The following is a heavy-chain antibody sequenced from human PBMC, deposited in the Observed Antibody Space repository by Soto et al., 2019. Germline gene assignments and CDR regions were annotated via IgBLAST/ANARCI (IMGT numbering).Heavy chain of an antibody. CDR3: GKDDTGRWHDAFDI. CDR2: IPYDGSNK. D-gene: IGHD6-13*01. V-gene: IGHV3-30*18. Sequence: QVQLVASGGGVVQPGRSLRLSCAASGFTFSSYGMHWVRQAPGKGLEWVAGIPYDGSNKYYADSVKGRFTISRDNSKNTLYLQMNSLRAEDTAVYYCGKDDTGRWHDAFDIWGQGTMVTVSS. CDR1: GFTFSSYG. J-gene: IGHJ3*02.